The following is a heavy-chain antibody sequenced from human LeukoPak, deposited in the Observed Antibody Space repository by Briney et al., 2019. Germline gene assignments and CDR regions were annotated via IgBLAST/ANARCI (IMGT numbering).Heavy chain of an antibody. CDR2: IYHSGST. D-gene: IGHD3-10*01. Sequence: SETLSLTCIVSGGSISSYYWSWIRQPPGKGLEWIGYIYHSGSTNYKPSLKSRVTISVDTSKNQFSLKLSSVTAADTAVYYCARTIRGVDSGYWGQGTLVTVSS. CDR3: ARTIRGVDSGY. J-gene: IGHJ4*02. V-gene: IGHV4-4*08. CDR1: GGSISSYY.